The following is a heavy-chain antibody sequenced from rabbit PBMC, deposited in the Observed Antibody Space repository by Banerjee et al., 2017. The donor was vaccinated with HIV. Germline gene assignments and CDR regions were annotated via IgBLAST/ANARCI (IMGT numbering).Heavy chain of an antibody. D-gene: IGHD8-1*01. V-gene: IGHV1S45*01. Sequence: QEQLEESGGDLVKPEGSLTLTCTASGFSFSSGYHMCWVRQAPGKGLVWIGCSYAGSSAGTYYASWAKGRFTVSKTSSTTVTLQMASLTAADTATYFCARDTGTSFSTYGMDLWGPGTLVTVS. CDR2: SYAGSSAGT. CDR1: GFSFSSGYH. J-gene: IGHJ6*01. CDR3: ARDTGTSFSTYGMDL.